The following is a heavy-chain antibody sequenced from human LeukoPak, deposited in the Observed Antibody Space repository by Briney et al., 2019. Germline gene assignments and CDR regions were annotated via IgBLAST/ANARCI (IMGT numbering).Heavy chain of an antibody. CDR3: ARVGDAFDI. D-gene: IGHD3-16*01. V-gene: IGHV4-59*02. CDR2: IYYSGST. CDR1: GGSVSSYY. J-gene: IGHJ3*02. Sequence: SETLSLTCTVSGGSVSSYYWSWIRQPPGKGLEWIGYIYYSGSTNYNPSLKSRVTISVDTSKNQFSLKLSSVTAADTAVYYCARVGDAFDIWGQGTMVTVSS.